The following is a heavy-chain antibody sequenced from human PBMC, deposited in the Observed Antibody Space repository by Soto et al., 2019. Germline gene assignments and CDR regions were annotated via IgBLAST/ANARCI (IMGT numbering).Heavy chain of an antibody. D-gene: IGHD5-12*01. J-gene: IGHJ6*02. Sequence: QVQLVQSGAEVKKPGASVKVSCKASGYTFTDYYIHWVRQAPGQGLECMGWINPNSGGTDYAQKFQGRVTMTRDTSISTAYMELTRLRSDDTAVYYCARVPVYPPTKSYGGYDLNYYYGMDVWGPGTSVTVSS. CDR1: GYTFTDYY. CDR2: INPNSGGT. CDR3: ARVPVYPPTKSYGGYDLNYYYGMDV. V-gene: IGHV1-2*02.